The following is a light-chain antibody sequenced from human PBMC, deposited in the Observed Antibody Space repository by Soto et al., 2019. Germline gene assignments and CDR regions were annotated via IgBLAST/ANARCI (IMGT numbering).Light chain of an antibody. CDR1: SSDVGGYNY. J-gene: IGLJ2*01. CDR3: CSYAGSYTYVV. Sequence: QSALTQPRSVSGSPGQSVTISCTGTSSDVGGYNYVSWYQQNPGKAPKLMIYDVSKRPSGVPDRFSGSKSGNTASLTISGLQAEDEADDYCCSYAGSYTYVVCGGGTKLTVL. V-gene: IGLV2-11*01. CDR2: DVS.